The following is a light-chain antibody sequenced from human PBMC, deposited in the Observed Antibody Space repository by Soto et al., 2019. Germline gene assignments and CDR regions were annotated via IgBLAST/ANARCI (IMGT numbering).Light chain of an antibody. CDR3: ASWDDSLNGPV. Sequence: SVLTQPPSASGTPGQRVTISCSGSSSNIGGNSVHWYQQFPGTAPKLLIYNSNERPSGVPDRFSGSKSGTSASLAISGLQSEDEADYYCASWDDSLNGPVFGGGTKLTVL. CDR2: NSN. V-gene: IGLV1-44*01. CDR1: SSNIGGNS. J-gene: IGLJ2*01.